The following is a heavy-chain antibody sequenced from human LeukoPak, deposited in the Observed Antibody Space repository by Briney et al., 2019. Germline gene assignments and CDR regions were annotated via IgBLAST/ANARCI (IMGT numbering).Heavy chain of an antibody. D-gene: IGHD6-13*01. J-gene: IGHJ4*01. Sequence: SETLSLTCTVSGGSISTYYWSWIRQPPGKGLEWIGYIYTSGSTNYNPSLKSRVTISVDTSKNQFSLKLTSVTAADTPVYYCARSKSYSSTWDNPWGQGNLVTVSS. CDR1: GGSISTYY. CDR2: IYTSGST. CDR3: ARSKSYSSTWDNP. V-gene: IGHV4-4*09.